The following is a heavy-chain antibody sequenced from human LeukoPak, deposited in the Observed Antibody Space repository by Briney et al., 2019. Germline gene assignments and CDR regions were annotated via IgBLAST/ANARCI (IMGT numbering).Heavy chain of an antibody. V-gene: IGHV3-7*01. CDR2: IKQDGSET. Sequence: TGGSLRLSCAASGFTFNSYWMTWVRQAPGKGLEWVANIKQDGSETYYVDSVKGRFTISRDNAKNSLYLQMNSLTAEDTAVYYCARGERWFGVLGYWGQGTLVTVSS. CDR1: GFTFNSYW. J-gene: IGHJ4*02. D-gene: IGHD3-10*01. CDR3: ARGERWFGVLGY.